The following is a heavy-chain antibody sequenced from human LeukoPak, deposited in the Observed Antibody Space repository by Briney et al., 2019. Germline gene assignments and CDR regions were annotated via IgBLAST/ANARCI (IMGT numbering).Heavy chain of an antibody. D-gene: IGHD4-17*01. CDR3: ARDDYGFSL. J-gene: IGHJ3*01. V-gene: IGHV3-30*04. CDR2: ISYDGSNK. CDR1: GFTFSSYA. Sequence: GALRLSCAASGFTFSSYAMHWVRQAPGKGLEWVAVISYDGSNKYYADSVKGRFTISRDNPKNTLYLQMNSLRAEDTAVYYCARDDYGFSLWGQGTMVTVSS.